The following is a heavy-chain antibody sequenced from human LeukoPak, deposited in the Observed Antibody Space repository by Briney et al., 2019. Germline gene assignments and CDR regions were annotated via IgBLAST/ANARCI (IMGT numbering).Heavy chain of an antibody. CDR1: GFTFSSYA. CDR3: ARGHMVEATMDSFDI. D-gene: IGHD1-26*01. J-gene: IGHJ3*02. CDR2: ISYDGSNK. Sequence: GGSLRLSCAASGFTFSSYAMHWVRQAPGKGLEWVAVISYDGSNKYYADSVKGRFTISRDNAKNSLYLQMNSLRAEDTAVYYCARGHMVEATMDSFDIWGRGTMVTVSS. V-gene: IGHV3-30-3*01.